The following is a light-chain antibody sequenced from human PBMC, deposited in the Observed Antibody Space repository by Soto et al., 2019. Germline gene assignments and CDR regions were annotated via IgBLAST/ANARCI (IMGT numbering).Light chain of an antibody. CDR1: QRVSSSY. J-gene: IGKJ3*01. Sequence: EIVLTQSPGTLSLSPGERATLSCRASQRVSSSYLAWYQHKPGQAPSLLIDGASTRATGIPDRISGSGSGTDFTLTIRRLEPEAFAVYFFQQFGSPFTFGPGTKVDLK. V-gene: IGKV3-20*01. CDR2: GAS. CDR3: QQFGSPFT.